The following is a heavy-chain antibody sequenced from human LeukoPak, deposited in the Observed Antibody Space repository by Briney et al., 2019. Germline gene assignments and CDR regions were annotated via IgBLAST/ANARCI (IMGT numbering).Heavy chain of an antibody. J-gene: IGHJ5*02. CDR2: IYYSGST. Sequence: KPSETLSLTCPVSGGSISSSSYYWGWIRQPPGKGLEWIGSIYYSGSTYYNPSLKSRVTISVDTSKNQFSLKLSSVTAADTAVYYCARQERRYYDSSGYSNWFDPWGQGTLVTVSS. CDR1: GGSISSSSYY. V-gene: IGHV4-39*01. D-gene: IGHD3-22*01. CDR3: ARQERRYYDSSGYSNWFDP.